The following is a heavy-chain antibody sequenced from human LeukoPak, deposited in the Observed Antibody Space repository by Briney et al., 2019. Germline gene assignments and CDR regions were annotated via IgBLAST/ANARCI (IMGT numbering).Heavy chain of an antibody. Sequence: GGSLRLSCAASGFTFSNAWMSWVRQAPGKGLEWVGRIKSKTDGGTTDYAAPVKGRCTISRDDSKNTLYLQMNSLKTEDTAVYYCTTDGPDCSSTSCYGAYFDYWGQGTLVTVSS. V-gene: IGHV3-15*01. D-gene: IGHD2-2*01. CDR1: GFTFSNAW. CDR2: IKSKTDGGTT. CDR3: TTDGPDCSSTSCYGAYFDY. J-gene: IGHJ4*02.